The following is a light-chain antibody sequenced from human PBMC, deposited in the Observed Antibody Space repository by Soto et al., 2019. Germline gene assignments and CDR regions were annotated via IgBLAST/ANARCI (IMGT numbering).Light chain of an antibody. Sequence: EIVLTQSPATLSLSPGERATLSCRASQSVSSYLAWYQQKPGQAPRLLIYDASNKATGSPARFSGSGSGTDFTLTISSLEPDDFAVYYCQQRSDWPPTFGGGIKVQIK. V-gene: IGKV3-11*01. CDR2: DAS. CDR3: QQRSDWPPT. J-gene: IGKJ4*01. CDR1: QSVSSY.